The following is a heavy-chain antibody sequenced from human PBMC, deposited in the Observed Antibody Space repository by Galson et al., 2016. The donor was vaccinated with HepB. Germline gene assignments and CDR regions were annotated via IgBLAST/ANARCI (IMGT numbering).Heavy chain of an antibody. Sequence: GQGLEWIGSINHSGTTFYNEPLNIRVTMSVDTSKSQISLQLTSVTAADTAVYYCASLIILGSGNFFDFWGQGTLVTVSS. CDR2: INHSGTT. D-gene: IGHD3-10*01. J-gene: IGHJ4*02. CDR3: ASLIILGSGNFFDF. V-gene: IGHV4-39*01.